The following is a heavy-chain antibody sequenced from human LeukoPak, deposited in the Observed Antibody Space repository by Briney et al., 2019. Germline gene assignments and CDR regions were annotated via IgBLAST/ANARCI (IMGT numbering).Heavy chain of an antibody. Sequence: GGSLRLSCAPSGFTFSSYGMHWVRQAPGKGLEWVAVISFLGDNTFYADSVRGRFTVSRDNSKNTLYLQMNSLRVEDTAVYYCARDCCGEWYFFDSWGQGTLITVSS. CDR2: ISFLGDNT. J-gene: IGHJ4*02. CDR1: GFTFSSYG. V-gene: IGHV3-30*03. D-gene: IGHD3-10*01. CDR3: ARDCCGEWYFFDS.